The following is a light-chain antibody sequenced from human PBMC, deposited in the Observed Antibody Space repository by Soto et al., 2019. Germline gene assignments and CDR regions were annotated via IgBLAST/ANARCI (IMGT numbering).Light chain of an antibody. Sequence: DVQMTQSPSSVSAAVGDRVTITCRASQGLTSWLAWYQQKPGKAPKLLIYAASSLQSGVPSRFNGSGSGTIFTFTFSSLKPEDFAIYYCKQTSSFPLPLGGGTKGDIK. CDR1: QGLTSW. J-gene: IGKJ4*01. CDR2: AAS. CDR3: KQTSSFPLP. V-gene: IGKV1-12*01.